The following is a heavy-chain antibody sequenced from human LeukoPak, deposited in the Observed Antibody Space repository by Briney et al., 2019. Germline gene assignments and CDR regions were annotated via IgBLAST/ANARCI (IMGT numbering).Heavy chain of an antibody. CDR1: GFTFNNYD. V-gene: IGHV3-30*03. Sequence: PGGSLRLSCAASGFTFNNYDMHWVRQAPGKGLEWVSNISYDGSNKYYADSVKGRFSISRDNSKNTLFLQMNSLRVDDTAVYYCARDLLSPAPDYFDAWGQGTLVTVSS. CDR2: ISYDGSNK. D-gene: IGHD2-2*01. J-gene: IGHJ4*02. CDR3: ARDLLSPAPDYFDA.